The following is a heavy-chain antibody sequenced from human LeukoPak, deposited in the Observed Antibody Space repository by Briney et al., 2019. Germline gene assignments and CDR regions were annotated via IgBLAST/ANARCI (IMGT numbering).Heavy chain of an antibody. CDR1: GGSFSGYY. CDR2: INHSGST. CDR3: ARRGLSARLGYCSSTSCHNFDY. J-gene: IGHJ4*02. D-gene: IGHD2-2*01. V-gene: IGHV4-34*01. Sequence: KPSETLSLTCAVYGGSFSGYYWSWIRQPPGKGLEWIGEINHSGSTNYNPSLKSRVTISVGTSKNQFSLKLSSVTAADTAVYYCARRGLSARLGYCSSTSCHNFDYWGQGTLVTVSS.